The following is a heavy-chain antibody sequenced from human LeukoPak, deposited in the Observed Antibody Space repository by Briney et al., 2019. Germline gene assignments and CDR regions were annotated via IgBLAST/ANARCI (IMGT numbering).Heavy chain of an antibody. CDR2: IYYTGST. Sequence: PSETLSLNCTVSGGSLSYYHWTWIRQSPGKGREWIGQIYYTGSTYYNPSLKRRVTISVDTSRNQFSLNLSSVTAADTAVYYCARGGTYNDILSFDPWGQGTLVTVSS. CDR1: GGSLSYYH. J-gene: IGHJ5*02. D-gene: IGHD3-9*01. CDR3: ARGGTYNDILSFDP. V-gene: IGHV4-59*13.